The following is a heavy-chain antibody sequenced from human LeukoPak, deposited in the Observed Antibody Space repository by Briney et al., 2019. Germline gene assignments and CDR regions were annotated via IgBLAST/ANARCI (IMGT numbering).Heavy chain of an antibody. CDR2: IYYSGST. CDR3: AGLPYYYDSSGYYIFDY. J-gene: IGHJ4*02. V-gene: IGHV4-59*08. CDR1: GGSISSYY. D-gene: IGHD3-22*01. Sequence: PSETLSLTCTVSGGSISSYYWSWIRQPPGKGLEWIGYIYYSGSTNYNPSLKSRVTISVDTSKNQFSLKLSSVTAADTAVYYCAGLPYYYDSSGYYIFDYWGQGTLVTVSS.